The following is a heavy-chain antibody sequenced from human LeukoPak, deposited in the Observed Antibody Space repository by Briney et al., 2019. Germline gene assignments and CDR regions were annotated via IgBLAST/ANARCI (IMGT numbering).Heavy chain of an antibody. CDR2: ISYDGSNE. Sequence: GGSLRLSCAASGFTFSSYVMHWVRQAPGKGLEWVAIISYDGSNEYYADSVKGRFTISRDNSKNTLYLQMNSLRAADTAVYYCARGKGTSYLSSFDYWGQGTLVTVSS. D-gene: IGHD6-6*01. V-gene: IGHV3-30*04. CDR3: ARGKGTSYLSSFDY. CDR1: GFTFSSYV. J-gene: IGHJ4*02.